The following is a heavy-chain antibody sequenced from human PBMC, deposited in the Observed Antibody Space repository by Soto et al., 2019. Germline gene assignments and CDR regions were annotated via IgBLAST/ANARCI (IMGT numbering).Heavy chain of an antibody. V-gene: IGHV4-39*01. CDR2: IFYSGNT. CDR3: DGVNAVRPMLDY. CDR1: GDSINSHTFY. D-gene: IGHD2-8*01. Sequence: SETLSLTCTVSGDSINSHTFYWGWIRQSPGKGLEWIGSIFYSGNTYYNPSLRGRLTISIDSSRNQFSLRLTSVTAADSAVYYCDGVNAVRPMLDYRGQGALVTVSS. J-gene: IGHJ4*02.